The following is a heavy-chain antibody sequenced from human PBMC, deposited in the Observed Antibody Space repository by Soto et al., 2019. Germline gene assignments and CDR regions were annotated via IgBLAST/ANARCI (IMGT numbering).Heavy chain of an antibody. V-gene: IGHV1-58*01. Sequence: ASVKVSCKASGFTFTSSAVQWVRQARGQRLEWIGWIVVGSGNTNYAQKFQERVTITRDMSTSTAYMELSSLRSEDTAVYYCAADPDYYDSSGYPRSYYYGMDVWGQGTTVTVSS. CDR2: IVVGSGNT. J-gene: IGHJ6*02. D-gene: IGHD3-22*01. CDR3: AADPDYYDSSGYPRSYYYGMDV. CDR1: GFTFTSSA.